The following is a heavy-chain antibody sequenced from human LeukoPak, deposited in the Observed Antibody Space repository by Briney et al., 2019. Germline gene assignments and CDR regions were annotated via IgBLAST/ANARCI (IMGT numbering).Heavy chain of an antibody. CDR3: ARSWSYGDYELD. J-gene: IGHJ4*02. V-gene: IGHV1-2*02. D-gene: IGHD4-17*01. CDR1: GYTFTGYY. Sequence: ASVKVSCKASGYTFTGYYMHWVRQAPGQGLEWMGWINPNSGGTNYAQKFQGRVTMTRDTSISTAYMELSRLRSDDTAVYYCARSWSYGDYELDWGQGTLVTVSS. CDR2: INPNSGGT.